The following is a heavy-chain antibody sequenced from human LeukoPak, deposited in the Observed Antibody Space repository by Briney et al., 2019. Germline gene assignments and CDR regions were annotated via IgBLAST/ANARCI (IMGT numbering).Heavy chain of an antibody. CDR3: ARDTPEASSGYSDY. D-gene: IGHD3-22*01. CDR1: GFTLSSYS. J-gene: IGHJ4*02. V-gene: IGHV3-48*04. Sequence: GGSLRLSCAASGFTLSSYSMNWVRQAPGKGLEWVSYISSSSSTIYYADSVKGRFTISRDNAKNSLYLQMNSLRAEDTAVYYCARDTPEASSGYSDYWGQGTLVTVSS. CDR2: ISSSSSTI.